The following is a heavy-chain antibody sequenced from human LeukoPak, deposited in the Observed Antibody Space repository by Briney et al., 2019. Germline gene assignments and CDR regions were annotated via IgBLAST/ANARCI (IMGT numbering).Heavy chain of an antibody. CDR3: ARCDYYDSSGYKNYFDY. CDR2: IYPGDSDT. V-gene: IGHV5-51*01. CDR1: GYSFTSYW. J-gene: IGHJ4*02. Sequence: GESLKISCKGSGYSFTSYWIGWMRQMPGKGLEWMGIIYPGDSDTRYSPSFQGQVTISADKSISTAYLQWSSLKASDTAMYYCARCDYYDSSGYKNYFDYWGQGTLVTVSS. D-gene: IGHD3-22*01.